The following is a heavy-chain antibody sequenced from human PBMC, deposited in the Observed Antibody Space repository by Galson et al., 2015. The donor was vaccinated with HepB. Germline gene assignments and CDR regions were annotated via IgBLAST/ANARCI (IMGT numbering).Heavy chain of an antibody. D-gene: IGHD2-8*01. J-gene: IGHJ4*02. V-gene: IGHV3-30*18. CDR2: MSDDGSKK. Sequence: SLRLSCAASGFTFSRFGMFWVRQAPGKRLEWVSVMSDDGSKKYYADSVKGRFTISRDNSKNTLYLQMNSLRGEDTAVYYCAKEDGVSRALDYWGQGTLVTVSS. CDR3: AKEDGVSRALDY. CDR1: GFTFSRFG.